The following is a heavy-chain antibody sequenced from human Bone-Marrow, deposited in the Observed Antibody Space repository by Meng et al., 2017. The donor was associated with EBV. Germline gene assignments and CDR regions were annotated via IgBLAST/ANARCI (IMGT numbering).Heavy chain of an antibody. CDR3: ARDSSGDSRNFDP. J-gene: IGHJ5*02. Sequence: VQCVQAGAVWKKPGPSVKVSCKASGYTFSTYAIHWVRQAPGQRLEWMGWINVGNGDTKYSQKLQGRVTITRDTSASTAYMELRSLRSEDTAVYYCARDSSGDSRNFDPWGQGTLVTVSS. CDR1: GYTFSTYA. CDR2: INVGNGDT. V-gene: IGHV1-3*01. D-gene: IGHD3-22*01.